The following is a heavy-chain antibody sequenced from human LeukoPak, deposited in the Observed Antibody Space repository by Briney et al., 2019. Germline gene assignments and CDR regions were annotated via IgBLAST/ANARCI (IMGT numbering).Heavy chain of an antibody. CDR2: IYYSGST. J-gene: IGHJ4*02. D-gene: IGHD6-13*01. Sequence: SETLSLTCTVSGGSISSYYWNWIRQPPGKGLEWIGYIYYSGSTNYNPSLKSRVTISVDTSKNQFSLKLSSVTAADTAVYYCATTSHSSSWTYFDYWGQGTLATVSS. V-gene: IGHV4-59*01. CDR3: ATTSHSSSWTYFDY. CDR1: GGSISSYY.